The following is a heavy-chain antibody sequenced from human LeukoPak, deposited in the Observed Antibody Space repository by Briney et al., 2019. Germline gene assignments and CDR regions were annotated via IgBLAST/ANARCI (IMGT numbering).Heavy chain of an antibody. J-gene: IGHJ6*02. CDR1: GFSLSTSGVG. CDR2: IYWDDDK. V-gene: IGHV2-5*02. Sequence: SGPTLVKPTQTLTLTCTFSGFSLSTSGVGVGWIRQPPGKALEWLALIYWDDDKRYSPSLKSRLTITKDTSKNQVVLTMTNMDPVDTATYYCAHFGPFGNYYYYGMDVWGQGTTVTVSS. CDR3: AHFGPFGNYYYYGMDV. D-gene: IGHD3-16*01.